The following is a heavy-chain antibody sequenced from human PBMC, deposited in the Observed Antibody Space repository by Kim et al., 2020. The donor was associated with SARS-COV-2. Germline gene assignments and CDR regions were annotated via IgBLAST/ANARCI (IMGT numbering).Heavy chain of an antibody. CDR1: GYTFTSYV. CDR2: INAGNGDT. Sequence: ASVKVSCKASGYTFTSYVMHWVRQAPGQRLQWLGWINAGNGDTEYSQKFQGRVTITRDTSASTAYIEVSSLRSEDTAVYYCARGSPSFDYWGQGTLVTVSS. J-gene: IGHJ4*02. V-gene: IGHV1-3*01. CDR3: ARGSPSFDY.